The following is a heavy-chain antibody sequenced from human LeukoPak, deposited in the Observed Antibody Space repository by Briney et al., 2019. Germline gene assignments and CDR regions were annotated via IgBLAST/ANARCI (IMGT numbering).Heavy chain of an antibody. CDR3: ARVRFCSRTNCYGYLDH. CDR2: IWFDGSKK. Sequence: TGGSLRLSCAASGFTFSSYGMNWVRQAPGKGLEWGAVIWFDGSKKDYVDSVKGRFTISRDNSKNTLYLQKNSVRAEDTAVYYCARVRFCSRTNCYGYLDHWGQGTQVTVSS. D-gene: IGHD2-2*01. J-gene: IGHJ4*02. CDR1: GFTFSSYG. V-gene: IGHV3-33*01.